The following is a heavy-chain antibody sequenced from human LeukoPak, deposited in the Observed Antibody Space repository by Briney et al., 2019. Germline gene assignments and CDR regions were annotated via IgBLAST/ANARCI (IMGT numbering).Heavy chain of an antibody. J-gene: IGHJ4*02. CDR1: GASISSDY. CDR3: ARDGYSGSDAL. Sequence: SETLSLTCTVSGASISSDYWSWIRQPPGKRLEWIGYVHNSGTTDYNPSLESRVTISVDTSQNQFSLNLSSVTAADAAIYYCARDGYSGSDALWGQGTLVTVSS. CDR2: VHNSGTT. V-gene: IGHV4-59*01. D-gene: IGHD5-12*01.